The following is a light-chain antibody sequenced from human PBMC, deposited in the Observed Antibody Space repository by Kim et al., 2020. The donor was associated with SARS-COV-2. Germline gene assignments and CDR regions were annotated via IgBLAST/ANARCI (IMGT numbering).Light chain of an antibody. V-gene: IGLV2-23*02. CDR1: SSDVGSYDF. Sequence: GQSITISGTGASSDVGSYDFVSWYQQHPGKAPKVMIYEVTKRPSGVSHRFSGSKSGNTASLTISGLQAEDEADYYCCSFAGSSTWVFGGGTQLTVL. CDR2: EVT. J-gene: IGLJ3*02. CDR3: CSFAGSSTWV.